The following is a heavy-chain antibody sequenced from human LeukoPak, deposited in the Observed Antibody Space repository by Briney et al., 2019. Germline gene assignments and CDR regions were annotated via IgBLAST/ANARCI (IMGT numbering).Heavy chain of an antibody. Sequence: SGPTLVNPTQTLTLTCTFSGFSLSTSGVGVGWIRQPPGKALEWLALIYWNDDKRYSPSLKSRLTITKDTSKNQVVLTMTNMDPVDTATYYCAHRHHRRYGSGAYYYYGMDVWGQGATVTVSS. CDR1: GFSLSTSGVG. CDR2: IYWNDDK. V-gene: IGHV2-5*01. CDR3: AHRHHRRYGSGAYYYYGMDV. D-gene: IGHD3-10*01. J-gene: IGHJ6*02.